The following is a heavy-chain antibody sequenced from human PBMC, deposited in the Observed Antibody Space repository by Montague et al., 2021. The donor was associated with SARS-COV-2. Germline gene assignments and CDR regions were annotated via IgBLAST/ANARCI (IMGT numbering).Heavy chain of an antibody. CDR2: INHSGTT. D-gene: IGHD4-23*01. CDR1: GGSFSGYY. V-gene: IGHV4-34*01. Sequence: SETLSLTCAVYGGSFSGYYWTWIRQSPGKGLEWIGEINHSGTTNYNFYLSLRIRVSISADTSKIQLSLTFISVTAADTGVYYSARWDPQTLTLIGLRGKSASDYWGQGTLVTVSS. CDR3: ARWDPQTLTLIGLRGKSASDY. J-gene: IGHJ4*02.